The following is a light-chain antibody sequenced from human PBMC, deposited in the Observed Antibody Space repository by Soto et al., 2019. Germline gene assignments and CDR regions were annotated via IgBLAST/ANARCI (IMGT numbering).Light chain of an antibody. Sequence: QSALTQPASVSGSAGQSITISCTGTSSDVGGYNYVSWYQQHPGKAPKLMIYDVSNRPSGVSNRFSGSKSGNTASLTISGLQAEDEADYYCSSYTSSSTLSVVFGGGTKVTVL. CDR2: DVS. J-gene: IGLJ2*01. V-gene: IGLV2-14*01. CDR3: SSYTSSSTLSVV. CDR1: SSDVGGYNY.